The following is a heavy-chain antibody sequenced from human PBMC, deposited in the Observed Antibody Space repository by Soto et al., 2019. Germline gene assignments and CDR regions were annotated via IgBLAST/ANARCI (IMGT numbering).Heavy chain of an antibody. CDR2: TYYRSKWYN. Sequence: SQTLSLTCAISGDSVSSNSVAWNWIRQSPSRGLEWLGRTYYRSKWYNDYAVSVKSRITINPDTSKNQFSLQLNSVTPEDTAVYYCARELYCSGGSCYSHYGGFDSWGQGTLVTFS. CDR1: GDSVSSNSVA. J-gene: IGHJ4*02. D-gene: IGHD2-15*01. V-gene: IGHV6-1*01. CDR3: ARELYCSGGSCYSHYGGFDS.